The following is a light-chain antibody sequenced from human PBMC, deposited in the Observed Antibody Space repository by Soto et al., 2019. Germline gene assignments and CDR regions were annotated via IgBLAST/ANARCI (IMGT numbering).Light chain of an antibody. J-gene: IGKJ1*01. CDR2: WAS. CDR3: HQYYSTPWT. Sequence: DIAMTQSPDSLAVSLGERATINCKSSQSVLYSSNNKNYLVWYQQKPGQPPKLLLYWASTRESGVPDRFSGSGSGTDFTLTISSLQAEDVAVYYCHQYYSTPWTFGQGTKVDIK. V-gene: IGKV4-1*01. CDR1: QSVLYSSNNKNY.